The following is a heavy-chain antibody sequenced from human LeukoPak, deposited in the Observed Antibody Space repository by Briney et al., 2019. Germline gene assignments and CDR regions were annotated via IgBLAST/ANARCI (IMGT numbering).Heavy chain of an antibody. J-gene: IGHJ4*02. CDR1: GFTFSTYG. D-gene: IGHD3-10*01. V-gene: IGHV3-30*03. Sequence: GTSLRLSCAASGFTFSTYGMHWVRQDPGKGLEWVALITYDGYYKYYSDSVKGRFTISSDTSKNTLSLQMNSLRAEDTAVYYCARDLSPVVRASPMGYWGQGTLVTVSS. CDR2: ITYDGYYK. CDR3: ARDLSPVVRASPMGY.